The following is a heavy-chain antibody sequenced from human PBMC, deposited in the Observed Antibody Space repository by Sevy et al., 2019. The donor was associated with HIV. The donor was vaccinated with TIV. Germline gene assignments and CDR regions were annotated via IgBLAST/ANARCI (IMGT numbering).Heavy chain of an antibody. CDR1: GFSVSSNF. Sequence: GSLRLSCAASGFSVSSNFMSWVRQAPGRGLEWVSMIYGGGETYYAESVKGRFTISRDSSRNTVFLQMNSLRAEDTAIYFCTTSPRPNLADYWGQGTLVTVSS. D-gene: IGHD1-1*01. V-gene: IGHV3-53*01. CDR2: IYGGGET. CDR3: TTSPRPNLADY. J-gene: IGHJ4*02.